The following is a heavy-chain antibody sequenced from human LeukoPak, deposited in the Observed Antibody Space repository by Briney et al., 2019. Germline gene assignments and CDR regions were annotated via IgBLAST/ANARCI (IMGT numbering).Heavy chain of an antibody. Sequence: GGSLRLSCAASKFTFTDYTMNWVRQAPGKGLEWVSSISCTSTYKHYADSVRGRFTISRDNTKNSLYLQMDSLTAEDSAVYFCTKRGDQYFFDSWGQGALVTVSS. CDR1: KFTFTDYT. CDR2: ISCTSTYK. V-gene: IGHV3-21*06. J-gene: IGHJ4*02. D-gene: IGHD2-2*01. CDR3: TKRGDQYFFDS.